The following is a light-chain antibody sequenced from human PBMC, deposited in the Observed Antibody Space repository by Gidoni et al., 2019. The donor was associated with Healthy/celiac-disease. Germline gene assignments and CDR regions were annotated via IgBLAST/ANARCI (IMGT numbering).Light chain of an antibody. V-gene: IGKV1-27*01. CDR3: QKYNSAPPEFT. CDR1: QGISNY. Sequence: LSPSVGDRVTITCRASQGISNYLAWYQQKPGKVPKLLIYAASTLQSGVPSRFSGSGSGTDFTLTISSLQPEDVATYYCQKYNSAPPEFTFGPGTKVDIK. J-gene: IGKJ3*01. CDR2: AAS.